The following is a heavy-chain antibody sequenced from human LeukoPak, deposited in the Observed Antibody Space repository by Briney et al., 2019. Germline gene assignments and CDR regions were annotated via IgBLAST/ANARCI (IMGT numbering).Heavy chain of an antibody. V-gene: IGHV3-23*01. D-gene: IGHD3-22*01. J-gene: IGHJ4*02. CDR3: AKDLPHYYESSAMGPFDY. CDR2: ISGSGDTT. Sequence: PGGSLRLSCAASGFTFRNFVMNWVRRAPGKGLEWVSAISGSGDTTYYADSVKGRFTISRDNSKNTLYLQMTSLRAEDTAVYYCAKDLPHYYESSAMGPFDYWGQGTLVTVSS. CDR1: GFTFRNFV.